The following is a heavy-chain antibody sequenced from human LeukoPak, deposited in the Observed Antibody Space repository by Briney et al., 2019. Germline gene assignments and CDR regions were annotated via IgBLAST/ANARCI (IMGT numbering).Heavy chain of an antibody. CDR1: GGSISSGSYY. CDR3: ARGGYYYGSGSHSDY. V-gene: IGHV4-39*07. Sequence: SETLSLTCTVSGGSISSGSYYWGRIRQPPGKGLEWIGTIYHSGSTYYNPSLKSRVTISVDTSKNQFSLKLSSVTAADTAVYYCARGGYYYGSGSHSDYWGQGTLVTVSS. D-gene: IGHD3-10*01. J-gene: IGHJ4*02. CDR2: IYHSGST.